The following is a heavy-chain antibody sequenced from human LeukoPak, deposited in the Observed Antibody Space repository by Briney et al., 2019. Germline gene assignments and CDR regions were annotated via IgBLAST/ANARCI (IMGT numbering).Heavy chain of an antibody. J-gene: IGHJ4*02. CDR1: GFTFTTYS. V-gene: IGHV3-64*01. CDR2: ININGDST. D-gene: IGHD2/OR15-2a*01. Sequence: PGGSLRLSCAASGFTFTTYSMRWVRQAPGKGMEYISTININGDSTYYANSVKGRFTISRDNSKNTLYLQMGSLRSEDMAVYYCARGPLDFPDYWGQGTLVTVSS. CDR3: ARGPLDFPDY.